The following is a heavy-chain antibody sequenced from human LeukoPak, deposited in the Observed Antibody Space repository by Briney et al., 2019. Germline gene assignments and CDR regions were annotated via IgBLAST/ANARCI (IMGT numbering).Heavy chain of an antibody. Sequence: SETLSLTCAVYGGSFSGYYWSWIRQPPGKGLEWIGEINHSGSTNYNPSLKSRVTISVDTSKNQFSLKLSSVTAADTAVYYCARAPIAALVGFDYWGQGTLVTVSS. D-gene: IGHD6-6*01. CDR3: ARAPIAALVGFDY. J-gene: IGHJ4*02. V-gene: IGHV4-34*01. CDR1: GGSFSGYY. CDR2: INHSGST.